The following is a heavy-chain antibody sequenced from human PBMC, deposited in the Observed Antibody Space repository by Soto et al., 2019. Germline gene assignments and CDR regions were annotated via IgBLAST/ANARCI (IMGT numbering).Heavy chain of an antibody. J-gene: IGHJ3*02. CDR1: GYSFTSYW. V-gene: IGHV5-51*01. D-gene: IGHD3-22*01. CDR3: ARIDSSGYYYGTRVPRHDAFDI. CDR2: IYPGDSDT. Sequence: EVQLVQSGAEVKKPGESLKISCKGSGYSFTSYWIGWVRQMPGKGLEWMGIIYPGDSDTRYSPSFQGQVTISADKSISTAYLQWSSLKASDTAMYYCARIDSSGYYYGTRVPRHDAFDIWGQGTMVTVSS.